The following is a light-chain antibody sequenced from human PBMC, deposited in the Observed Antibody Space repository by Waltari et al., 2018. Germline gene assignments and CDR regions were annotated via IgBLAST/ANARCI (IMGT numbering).Light chain of an antibody. CDR2: KAS. J-gene: IGKJ4*01. Sequence: DIQMTQSPSTLSASVGDTVIIPCRASQSIGTWLAWYQQKPGKAPTVLMYKASNLENGVPSRFSGSGSGTEFTLTISSLQPDDFATYYCQQYSNYELTIGGGTKVEIK. CDR1: QSIGTW. CDR3: QQYSNYELT. V-gene: IGKV1-5*03.